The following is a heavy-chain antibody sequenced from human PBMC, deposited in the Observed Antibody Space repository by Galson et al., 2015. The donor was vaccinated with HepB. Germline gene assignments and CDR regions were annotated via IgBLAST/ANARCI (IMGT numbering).Heavy chain of an antibody. CDR2: ITGKGDST. CDR1: GFAFDSHA. J-gene: IGHJ5*01. CDR3: AKGYCLFDS. Sequence: SLRLSCAASGFAFDSHALSWVRQAPGRGLAWLSGITGKGDSTFYADSVKGLFPVSKDNSNNMLYLQMNSLRAEDAGLYFCAKGYCLFDSWGQGILVTVSS. D-gene: IGHD2-21*01. V-gene: IGHV3-23*01.